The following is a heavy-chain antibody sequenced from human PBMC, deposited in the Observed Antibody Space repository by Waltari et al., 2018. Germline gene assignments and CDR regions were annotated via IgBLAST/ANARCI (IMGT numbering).Heavy chain of an antibody. D-gene: IGHD4-4*01. CDR2: IYYSGST. Sequence: QLQLQESGPGLVKPSETLSLTCTVSGGSISSSSYYWGWIRQPPGKGLEWIGSIYYSGSTYYNPSLKSRVTISVDTSKNQFSLKLSSVTAADTAVYYCARLWTHGGAYSHYPWGQGTLVTVSS. CDR1: GGSISSSSYY. CDR3: ARLWTHGGAYSHYP. V-gene: IGHV4-39*07. J-gene: IGHJ5*02.